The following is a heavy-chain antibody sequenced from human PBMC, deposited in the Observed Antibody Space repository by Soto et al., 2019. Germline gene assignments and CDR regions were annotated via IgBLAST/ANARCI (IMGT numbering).Heavy chain of an antibody. Sequence: SETLSLTCTVSGASIGSGDFYWSWIRQSPGKGLEWLGYIYYNELSSSESTHYNSSLKSRVSISVDTSKNQFSLTLRSMTAADTAVYYCARTGPSYYSHNSGSPGDYWGQGTLVTVSS. CDR3: ARTGPSYYSHNSGSPGDY. D-gene: IGHD3-22*01. J-gene: IGHJ4*02. CDR2: IYYNELSSSEST. V-gene: IGHV4-30-4*08. CDR1: GASIGSGDFY.